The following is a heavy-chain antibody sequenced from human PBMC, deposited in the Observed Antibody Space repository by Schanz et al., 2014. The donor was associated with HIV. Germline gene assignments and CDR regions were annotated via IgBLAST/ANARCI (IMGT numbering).Heavy chain of an antibody. D-gene: IGHD6-19*01. Sequence: VQLVESGGGLVQPGRSLRLSCAASGFTFDDYAMHWVRQAPGKGLEWVAIIWYDGSNKYYADSVKGRFTISRDNSKNTLYLQMNSLRAEDTAVYYCAKDNGWPLASYYGMDVWGQGTTVTVSS. V-gene: IGHV3-33*06. CDR2: IWYDGSNK. J-gene: IGHJ6*02. CDR3: AKDNGWPLASYYGMDV. CDR1: GFTFDDYA.